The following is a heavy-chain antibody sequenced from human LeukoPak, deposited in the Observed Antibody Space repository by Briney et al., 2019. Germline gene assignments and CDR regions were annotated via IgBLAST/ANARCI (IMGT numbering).Heavy chain of an antibody. D-gene: IGHD2-2*01. CDR3: VREAGYQLLLGGFYYMDV. CDR1: SESFTGYY. J-gene: IGHJ6*03. Sequence: SETLSLTCGVSSESFTGYYWSWIRQPPGKGLEWIGYVYYNGNTNYNPSLKSRVTISVDTSKNQFSLKLSSVTAADTAVYYCVREAGYQLLLGGFYYMDVWGRGTTVTVSS. CDR2: VYYNGNT. V-gene: IGHV4-59*01.